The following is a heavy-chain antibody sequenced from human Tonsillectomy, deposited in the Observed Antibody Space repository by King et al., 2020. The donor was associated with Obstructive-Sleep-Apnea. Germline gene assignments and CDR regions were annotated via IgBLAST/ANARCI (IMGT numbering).Heavy chain of an antibody. CDR2: IYYSGST. D-gene: IGHD3-9*01. Sequence: QLQESGPGLVKPSETLSLTCTVSGGSISSSSYYWGWIRQPPGKGLEWIGSIYYSGSTYYNPSLKSRVTISVDPSKNQFSLKLSSVTAADTAVYYCASGDYDILTGSLYYYGMDVWGQGTTVTVSS. V-gene: IGHV4-39*07. CDR1: GGSISSSSYY. J-gene: IGHJ6*02. CDR3: ASGDYDILTGSLYYYGMDV.